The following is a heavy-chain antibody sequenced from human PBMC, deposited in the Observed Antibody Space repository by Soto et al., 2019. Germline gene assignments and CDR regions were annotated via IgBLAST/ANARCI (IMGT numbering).Heavy chain of an antibody. CDR1: GGSISSENFY. Sequence: QLQLQESGPELVKPSETLSLTCTVSGGSISSENFYWGWIRQPPRKGLEWIGSVYYRGTTYYHPSLKSRVTISVDTSKNQFSLKLSSVTAADTALYYCARRSEVGALTWFDPWGQGTLVTVSS. V-gene: IGHV4-39*01. CDR2: VYYRGTT. J-gene: IGHJ5*02. CDR3: ARRSEVGALTWFDP. D-gene: IGHD1-26*01.